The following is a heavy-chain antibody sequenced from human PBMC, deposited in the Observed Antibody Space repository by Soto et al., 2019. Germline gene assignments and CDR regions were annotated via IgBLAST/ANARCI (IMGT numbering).Heavy chain of an antibody. CDR3: ARDFKESQYYYYCMDV. CDR2: ISSGSNYT. CDR1: GFTFSSYS. V-gene: IGHV3-21*06. Sequence: EVQLVESGGGLVKPGGSLRLSCVVSGFTFSSYSMNCVRQAPGKGLEWVSSISSGSNYTYYADSVKGRFTISRDNAKNAVSLQINSLRAEDTALYYCARDFKESQYYYYCMDVWGKGTTVTVSS. D-gene: IGHD3-10*01. J-gene: IGHJ6*03.